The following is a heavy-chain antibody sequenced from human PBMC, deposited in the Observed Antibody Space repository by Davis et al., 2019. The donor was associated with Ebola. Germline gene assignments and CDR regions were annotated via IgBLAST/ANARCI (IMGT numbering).Heavy chain of an antibody. D-gene: IGHD3-10*01. CDR2: IWYDGSRK. Sequence: GESLKISCAASGFNFRSYGMHWVRQAPDKGLEWVAVIWYDGSRKYYGDSVKGRFTISRDNSNNLLYLQMNSLRAEDTAVYYCAKGGVTMVQGVIFTFDYWGQGTLVTVSS. V-gene: IGHV3-33*06. CDR1: GFNFRSYG. CDR3: AKGGVTMVQGVIFTFDY. J-gene: IGHJ4*02.